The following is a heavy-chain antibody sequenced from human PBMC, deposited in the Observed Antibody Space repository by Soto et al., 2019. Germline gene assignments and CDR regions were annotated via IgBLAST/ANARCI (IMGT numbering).Heavy chain of an antibody. CDR2: IYDSGST. J-gene: IGHJ4*02. Sequence: PSETLSLTCTVSGGSIRSSTYYWGWIRQPPGKGREGIGSIYDSGSTHYNPSLKSRVTRPVDTSTNQFSLKANPATAAATAVDDCARRRVAKESFDYWGQGTLVTVSS. CDR3: ARRRVAKESFDY. CDR1: GGSIRSSTYY. V-gene: IGHV4-39*01. D-gene: IGHD5-12*01.